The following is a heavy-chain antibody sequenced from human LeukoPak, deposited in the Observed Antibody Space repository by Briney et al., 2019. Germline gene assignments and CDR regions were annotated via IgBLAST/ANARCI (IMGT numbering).Heavy chain of an antibody. Sequence: ASVKVSCKASGYTFSGYYMHWVRQAPGQGLEWMGWINPNSGGANYAQNFQGRVTMTRDTSISTAYMDLGRLRSDDTAVYYCARGAAGIAGAVSWFDPWGQGTLVTVSS. CDR1: GYTFSGYY. D-gene: IGHD6-13*01. J-gene: IGHJ5*02. V-gene: IGHV1-2*02. CDR3: ARGAAGIAGAVSWFDP. CDR2: INPNSGGA.